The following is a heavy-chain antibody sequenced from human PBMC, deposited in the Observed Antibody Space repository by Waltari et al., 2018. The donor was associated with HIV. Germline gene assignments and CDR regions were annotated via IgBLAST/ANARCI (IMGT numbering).Heavy chain of an antibody. V-gene: IGHV3-30*01. CDR2: ISYDGSNK. CDR1: GFTFSSYA. J-gene: IGHJ6*02. Sequence: RSLRLSCAASGFTFSSYAMHWVRQAPGKGLEWVAVISYDGSNKYYADSVKGRLTISRDDSKNTLYLQMNSLRAEDTAVYYCARRKSDPTRDYYYYGMDVWGQGTTVTVSS. CDR3: ARRKSDPTRDYYYYGMDV.